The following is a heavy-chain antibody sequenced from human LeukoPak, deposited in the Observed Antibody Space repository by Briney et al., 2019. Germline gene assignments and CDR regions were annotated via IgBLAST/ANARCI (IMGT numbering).Heavy chain of an antibody. J-gene: IGHJ4*02. CDR2: INEDGSGK. Sequence: SGGSLRLSRTASGFTFTTYWMSWVRQAPGKGLESVANINEDGSGKYYLDSVKGRFIISRDNAKNSVYLQMNSLRAEDTAVYYCARGRELPLYYFDYWGQGTLVTVSS. V-gene: IGHV3-7*01. D-gene: IGHD1-26*01. CDR3: ARGRELPLYYFDY. CDR1: GFTFTTYW.